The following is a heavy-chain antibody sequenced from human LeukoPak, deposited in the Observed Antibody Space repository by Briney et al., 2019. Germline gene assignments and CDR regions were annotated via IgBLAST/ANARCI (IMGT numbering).Heavy chain of an antibody. D-gene: IGHD3-10*01. J-gene: IGHJ6*03. CDR3: ARDRGLGYYYYMDV. V-gene: IGHV1-2*02. CDR1: GYTFTGYY. Sequence: ASVKVSCKASGYTFTGYYMHWVRQAPGQGLEWMGWINPNSGGTNYAQKFQGRVTMTRDTSISTAYMELSRLRSDDTAVYYCARDRGLGYYYYMDVWGKGTTVTVSS. CDR2: INPNSGGT.